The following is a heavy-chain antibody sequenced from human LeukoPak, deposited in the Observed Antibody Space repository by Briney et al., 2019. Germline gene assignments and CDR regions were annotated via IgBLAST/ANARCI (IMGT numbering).Heavy chain of an antibody. Sequence: SETLSLTCAVYGGSFSGYYWSWIRQPPGKGLEWIGEINHSGSTNYNPSLKSRVTISVDTSKNQFSLKLSSVTAADTAVYYCASGYYYDSSGYYALFDYWSQGTLVTVSS. CDR1: GGSFSGYY. V-gene: IGHV4-34*01. D-gene: IGHD3-22*01. CDR3: ASGYYYDSSGYYALFDY. J-gene: IGHJ4*02. CDR2: INHSGST.